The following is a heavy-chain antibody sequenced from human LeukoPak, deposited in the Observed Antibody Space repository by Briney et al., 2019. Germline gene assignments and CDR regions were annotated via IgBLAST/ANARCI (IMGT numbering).Heavy chain of an antibody. Sequence: SQTLFLTCTVSGGSISSGGYYWSWIRQHPGKGLEWIGYIYYSGSTYYNPSLKSRVTISGGTSKNQFSLKLSSGTAADPAVYYCARQDAYYGMDVWGQGTTVTVSS. CDR2: IYYSGST. CDR1: GGSISSGGYY. V-gene: IGHV4-31*03. J-gene: IGHJ6*02. CDR3: ARQDAYYGMDV.